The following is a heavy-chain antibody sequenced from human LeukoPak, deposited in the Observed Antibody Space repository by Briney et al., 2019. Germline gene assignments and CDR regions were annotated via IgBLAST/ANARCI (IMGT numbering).Heavy chain of an antibody. V-gene: IGHV1-18*01. CDR3: ARGDFYDILTGYYMYLDY. D-gene: IGHD3-9*01. Sequence: GASVKVSCKASGYTFTSYGISWVRQAPGQGLEWMGWISAYNGNTNYAQKLQGRVTMTTDTSTSTAYVELRSLRSDDTAVYYCARGDFYDILTGYYMYLDYWGQGTLVTVSS. CDR2: ISAYNGNT. J-gene: IGHJ4*02. CDR1: GYTFTSYG.